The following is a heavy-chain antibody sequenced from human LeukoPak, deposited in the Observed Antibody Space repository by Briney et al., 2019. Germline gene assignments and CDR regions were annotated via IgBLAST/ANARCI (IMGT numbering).Heavy chain of an antibody. CDR3: ARDPWGIFGVVAGDY. V-gene: IGHV4-61*02. Sequence: TASETLSLTCTVSGGSISSGSYYWSWIRQPAGKGLEWIGRIYTSGSTNYNPSLKSRVTISVDTSKNQFSLKLSSVTAADTAVYYCARDPWGIFGVVAGDYWGQGTLVTVSS. CDR1: GGSISSGSYY. J-gene: IGHJ4*02. CDR2: IYTSGST. D-gene: IGHD3-3*01.